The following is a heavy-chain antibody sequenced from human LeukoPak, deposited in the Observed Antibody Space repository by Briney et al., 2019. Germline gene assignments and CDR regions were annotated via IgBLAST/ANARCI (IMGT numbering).Heavy chain of an antibody. CDR2: IYTSGST. V-gene: IGHV4-61*02. CDR3: AGQEMATIPRLFDY. J-gene: IGHJ4*02. Sequence: PSETLSLTCTGSGGSISSGSYYWSWIRQPAGKGLEWIGRIYTSGSTNYNPSLKSRVTISVDTSKNRFSLKLSSVTAADTAVYYCAGQEMATIPRLFDYWGQGTLVTVSS. D-gene: IGHD5-24*01. CDR1: GGSISSGSYY.